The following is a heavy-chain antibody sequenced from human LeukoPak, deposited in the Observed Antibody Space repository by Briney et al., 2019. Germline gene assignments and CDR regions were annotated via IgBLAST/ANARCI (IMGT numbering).Heavy chain of an antibody. V-gene: IGHV1-24*01. D-gene: IGHD6-19*01. J-gene: IGHJ4*02. CDR2: FDPEDGET. Sequence: ASVKVSCKVSGYTLTELSMHWVRQAPGKGLEWMGGFDPEDGETIYAQKFQGRVTMTEDTSTDTAYMELSSLRSEDTAVYYCATEIFWRAVAGTPKVGYWGQGTLVTVSS. CDR1: GYTLTELS. CDR3: ATEIFWRAVAGTPKVGY.